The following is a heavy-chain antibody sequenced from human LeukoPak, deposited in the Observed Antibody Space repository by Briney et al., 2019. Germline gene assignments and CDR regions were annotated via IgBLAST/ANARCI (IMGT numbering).Heavy chain of an antibody. CDR3: ARHIVVVTASFDY. V-gene: IGHV3-23*01. CDR2: INDSGGNT. CDR1: GFTFSSYA. J-gene: IGHJ4*02. D-gene: IGHD2-21*02. Sequence: PGGSLRLSCAASGFTFSSYAMSWVRQAPGKGLEWVSLINDSGGNTYYADSVKGRFTISRDNSKNTLFLQMNSLRAEDTAVYYCARHIVVVTASFDYWGQGTLATVSS.